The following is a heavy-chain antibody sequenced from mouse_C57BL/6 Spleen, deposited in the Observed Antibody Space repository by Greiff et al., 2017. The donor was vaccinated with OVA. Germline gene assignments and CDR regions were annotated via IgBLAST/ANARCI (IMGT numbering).Heavy chain of an antibody. V-gene: IGHV1-85*01. CDR3: ARGSKLSLYAMDY. D-gene: IGHD1-1*02. J-gene: IGHJ4*01. CDR2: IYPRDGST. Sequence: QVQLKESGPELVKPGASVKLSCKASGYTFTSYDINWVKQRPGQGLEWIGWIYPRDGSTKYNEKFKGKATLTVDTSSSTAYMELHSLTSEDSAVYFCARGSKLSLYAMDYWGQGTSVTVSS. CDR1: GYTFTSYD.